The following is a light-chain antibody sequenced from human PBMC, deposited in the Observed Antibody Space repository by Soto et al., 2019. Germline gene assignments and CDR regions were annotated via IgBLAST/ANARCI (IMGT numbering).Light chain of an antibody. CDR1: HSLLYSNGYNY. V-gene: IGKV2-28*01. Sequence: IVMTQSPLSLPVTPGEAASISCRSNHSLLYSNGYNYLDWYLQKPGQSPQLLIYLGSNRASGVPDRFSGSGSGTDFTLKISRVEAEDVGVYYCMQALQTPPWTFGQGTKVDIK. CDR2: LGS. CDR3: MQALQTPPWT. J-gene: IGKJ1*01.